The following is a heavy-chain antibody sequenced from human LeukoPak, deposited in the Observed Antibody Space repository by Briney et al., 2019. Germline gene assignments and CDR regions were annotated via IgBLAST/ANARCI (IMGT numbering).Heavy chain of an antibody. CDR2: INWNGGST. Sequence: GGSLRLSCAASGFTFDDYGMSWVRQAPGKGLEWVSGINWNGGSTGYADSVKGRFTISRDNAKNSLYLQMNSLRVEDTALYYCAKEIWPTVTIPGRTYFDYWGQGTLVTVSS. CDR3: AKEIWPTVTIPGRTYFDY. CDR1: GFTFDDYG. J-gene: IGHJ4*02. V-gene: IGHV3-20*04. D-gene: IGHD4-17*01.